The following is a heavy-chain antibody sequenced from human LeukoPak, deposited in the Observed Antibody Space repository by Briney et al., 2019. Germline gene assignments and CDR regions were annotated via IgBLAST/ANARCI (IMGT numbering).Heavy chain of an antibody. V-gene: IGHV1-18*01. CDR2: ISAYNGNT. J-gene: IGHJ4*02. CDR1: GYTFTNYG. Sequence: ASVKVSCKASGYTFTNYGISWVRQAPGQGLEWMGWISAYNGNTNYAQKLQGRVTMTTDTSTSTAYMELSRLRSDDTAVYYCARVDDRGHYYDSSGPRKLFDYWGQGTLVTVSS. CDR3: ARVDDRGHYYDSSGPRKLFDY. D-gene: IGHD3-22*01.